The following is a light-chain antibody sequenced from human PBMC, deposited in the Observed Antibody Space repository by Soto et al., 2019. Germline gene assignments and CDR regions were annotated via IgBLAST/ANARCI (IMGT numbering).Light chain of an antibody. CDR1: SSDVGGYNY. CDR2: EVS. V-gene: IGLV2-14*01. Sequence: QSALTQPASVSGSPGQSITISCTGTSSDVGGYNYVSWYQQHPGKAPKRMIYEVSNRPSGVSDRFSGSKSGNTASLTITGLQAEDGGDYYCGSYASSGSVVFGGGTKVTVL. J-gene: IGLJ2*01. CDR3: GSYASSGSVV.